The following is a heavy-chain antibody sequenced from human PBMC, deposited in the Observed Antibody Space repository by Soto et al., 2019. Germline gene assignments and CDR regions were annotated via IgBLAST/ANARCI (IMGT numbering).Heavy chain of an antibody. CDR2: IYYSGST. CDR3: ARHKSTNYDFWSGTGEWFDP. J-gene: IGHJ5*02. D-gene: IGHD3-3*01. CDR1: GGSISSSSYY. V-gene: IGHV4-39*01. Sequence: SETLSLTCTVSGGSISSSSYYWGWIRQPPGKGLEWIGSIYYSGSTYYNPSLKSRVTISVDTSKNQFSLKLRSVTAADTAVYYCARHKSTNYDFWSGTGEWFDPWGQGTLVTVSS.